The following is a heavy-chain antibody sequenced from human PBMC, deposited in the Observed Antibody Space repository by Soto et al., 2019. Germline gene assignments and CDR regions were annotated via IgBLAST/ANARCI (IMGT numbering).Heavy chain of an antibody. V-gene: IGHV3-30*18. Sequence: QAGGSLRLSCAASGFTFSSYGMHWVRQAPGKGLEWVAVISYDGSNKYYADSVKGRLTISRDNSKNTLYLQMNSLRAEDTAVYYCAKDLPALRFLEWLPGPSYGMDVWGQGTTVTVSS. CDR1: GFTFSSYG. CDR2: ISYDGSNK. J-gene: IGHJ6*02. D-gene: IGHD3-3*01. CDR3: AKDLPALRFLEWLPGPSYGMDV.